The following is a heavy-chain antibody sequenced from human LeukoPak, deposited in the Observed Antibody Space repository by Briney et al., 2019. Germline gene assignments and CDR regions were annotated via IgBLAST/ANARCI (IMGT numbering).Heavy chain of an antibody. J-gene: IGHJ6*03. V-gene: IGHV3-21*04. CDR3: ARVNCGGDCYHPFSYYYYMDV. CDR1: GFTFSSYS. D-gene: IGHD2-21*01. CDR2: ISSSSSYI. Sequence: GGSLRLSCAASGFTFSSYSMNWVRQAPGKGLEWVSSISSSSSYIYYADSVKGRFTISRDNAKNSLYLQMNSLRAEDTAVYYCARVNCGGDCYHPFSYYYYMDVWGKGTTVTVSS.